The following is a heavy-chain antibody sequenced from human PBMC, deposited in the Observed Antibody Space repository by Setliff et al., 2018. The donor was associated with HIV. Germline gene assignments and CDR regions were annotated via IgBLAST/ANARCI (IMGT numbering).Heavy chain of an antibody. J-gene: IGHJ4*02. D-gene: IGHD6-19*01. CDR3: ARDGRGGRLVSVYYFDY. CDR1: GFTFRSYA. V-gene: IGHV3-23*01. CDR2: ITGSGEST. Sequence: PGGSLRLSCAASGFTFRSYAMNWVRQAPGKGLEWVSVITGSGESTYYADSVKGRFTISRDNSKNTLYLQMNSLRAEDTAIYYCARDGRGGRLVSVYYFDYWGQGALVTVSS.